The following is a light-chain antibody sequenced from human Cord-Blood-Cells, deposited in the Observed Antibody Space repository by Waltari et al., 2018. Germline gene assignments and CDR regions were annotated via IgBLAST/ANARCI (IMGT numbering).Light chain of an antibody. CDR2: LGS. Sequence: DIVMTQTPLSLPVTPVAPASLSCRSSQSLLHSNGYNYLDWYLQKPGQSPQLLIYLGSNRASGVPDRFSGSGSGTDFTLKISRVEAEDVGVYYCMQALQTRYTFGQGTKLEIK. CDR3: MQALQTRYT. CDR1: QSLLHSNGYNY. J-gene: IGKJ2*01. V-gene: IGKV2-28*01.